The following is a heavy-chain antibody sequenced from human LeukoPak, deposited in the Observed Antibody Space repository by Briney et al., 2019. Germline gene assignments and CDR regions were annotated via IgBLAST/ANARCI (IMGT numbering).Heavy chain of an antibody. CDR3: ASLRGGNCFDY. Sequence: GGSLRLSCAASGFTFSTYTMCWVRQAPGKGLEWVSCISSSSSYIYYADSVKGRFTISRDNAKNSRYLQMNSLRADDTAVYYCASLRGGNCFDYWGQGTLVSVSS. J-gene: IGHJ4*02. D-gene: IGHD3-10*01. CDR1: GFTFSTYT. V-gene: IGHV3-21*01. CDR2: ISSSSSYI.